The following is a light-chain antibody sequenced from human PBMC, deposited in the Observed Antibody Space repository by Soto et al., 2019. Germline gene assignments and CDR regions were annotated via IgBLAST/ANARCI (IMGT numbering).Light chain of an antibody. Sequence: DIRMSQSPSTLSAYVGDRVTIICRASQSISSWLAWYQQKPGKAPKLLIYDASSLESGVPSRFSGSGSGTEFTLTISSLQPDDFATYYCQQYNSYSFGQGTRLEIK. J-gene: IGKJ5*01. CDR3: QQYNSYS. V-gene: IGKV1-5*02. CDR1: QSISSW. CDR2: DAS.